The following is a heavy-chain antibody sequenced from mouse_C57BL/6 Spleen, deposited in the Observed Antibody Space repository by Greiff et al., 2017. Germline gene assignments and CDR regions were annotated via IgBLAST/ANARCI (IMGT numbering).Heavy chain of an antibody. D-gene: IGHD1-1*01. CDR1: GYAFSSSW. Sequence: VQGVESGPELVKPGASVKISCKASGYAFSSSWMNWVKQRPGKGLEWIGRIYPGDGDTNYNGKFKGKATLTADKSSSTAYMQLSSLTSEDSAVYFCARTYYYGSSYWYFDVWGTGTTVTVSS. J-gene: IGHJ1*03. CDR2: IYPGDGDT. V-gene: IGHV1-82*01. CDR3: ARTYYYGSSYWYFDV.